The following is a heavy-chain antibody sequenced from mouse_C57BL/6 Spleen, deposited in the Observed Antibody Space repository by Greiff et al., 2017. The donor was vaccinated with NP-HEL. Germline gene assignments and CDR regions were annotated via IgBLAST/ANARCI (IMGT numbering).Heavy chain of an antibody. V-gene: IGHV14-2*01. CDR3: ARWGFITTD. J-gene: IGHJ2*01. CDR1: GFNIKDYY. CDR2: IDPEDGET. D-gene: IGHD1-1*01. Sequence: VQLKQSGAELVKQGASVKLSCTASGFNIKDYYMHWVKQRTEQGLEWIGRIDPEDGETKYAPKCQGKATITADTSSNTAYLQLSSLTSEDTAVYYCARWGFITTDWGQRTTLTVSS.